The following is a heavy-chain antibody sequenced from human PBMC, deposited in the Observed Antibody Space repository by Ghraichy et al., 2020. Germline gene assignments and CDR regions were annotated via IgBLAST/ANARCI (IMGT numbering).Heavy chain of an antibody. CDR1: GYSFTTYW. J-gene: IGHJ4*02. Sequence: GESLNISCKASGYSFTTYWIGWVRQMPGKGLEWMAIIYPGDSDTRYSPSFQGQVTISADKSNNTAYLQWSSLRASDTAMYYCARQGGDRQPFDYWGRGALVIVSS. CDR2: IYPGDSDT. V-gene: IGHV5-51*01. D-gene: IGHD4-17*01. CDR3: ARQGGDRQPFDY.